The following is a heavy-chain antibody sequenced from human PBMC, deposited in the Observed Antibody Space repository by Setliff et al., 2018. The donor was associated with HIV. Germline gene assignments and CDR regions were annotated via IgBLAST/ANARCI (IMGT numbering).Heavy chain of an antibody. J-gene: IGHJ4*02. D-gene: IGHD1-26*01. Sequence: RSGGSLRLSCAASGFRFSYYGMSWVRQAPGKGLEWVSGVNWHGSSTGYADSVKGRFVISRDNARKSLYLQMNSLRAEDTALYFCAKNRARELAYVANYFDQWGQGTLVTVSS. CDR1: GFRFSYYG. CDR2: VNWHGSST. V-gene: IGHV3-20*04. CDR3: AKNRARELAYVANYFDQ.